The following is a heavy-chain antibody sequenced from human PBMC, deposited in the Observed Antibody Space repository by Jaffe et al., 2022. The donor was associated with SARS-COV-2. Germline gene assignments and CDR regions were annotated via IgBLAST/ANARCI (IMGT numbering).Heavy chain of an antibody. CDR2: INAGNGNT. Sequence: QVQLVQSGAEVKKPGASVMLSCKASGYIFTTYAMHWVRQAPGQRLEWMGWINAGNGNTKYSQKFQGRVTITRDTSASTAYMELSGLRSEDTAVYYCARSFIVRGRYYSYMDVWAKGTTVTVSS. V-gene: IGHV1-3*01. CDR3: ARSFIVRGRYYSYMDV. J-gene: IGHJ6*03. D-gene: IGHD3-10*01. CDR1: GYIFTTYA.